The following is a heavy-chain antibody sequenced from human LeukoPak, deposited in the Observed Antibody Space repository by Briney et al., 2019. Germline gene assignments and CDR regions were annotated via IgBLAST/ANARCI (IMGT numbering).Heavy chain of an antibody. CDR1: GGSISSGSYY. CDR2: IYTSGST. V-gene: IGHV4-61*02. Sequence: SETLSLTCTVSGGSISSGSYYWSWIRQPAGKGLEWIGRIYTSGSTNYNPSLKSRVTISVDTSKNQFSLKLSSVTAADTAVYYCASGSGGSWYFDLWGRGTLVTVSS. D-gene: IGHD4-23*01. CDR3: ASGSGGSWYFDL. J-gene: IGHJ2*01.